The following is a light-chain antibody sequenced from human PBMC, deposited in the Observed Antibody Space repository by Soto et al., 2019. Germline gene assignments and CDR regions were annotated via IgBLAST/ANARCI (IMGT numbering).Light chain of an antibody. J-gene: IGKJ5*01. Sequence: VVLTQSPATLSLSPGDTATLSCGASQSVSSSLAWYQQKPGQAPRLLIYDASSRATGSPARFSGSGSGTDFTLTISSLEPEDFAVYYCHHRGNGITFGQGTRLENK. V-gene: IGKV3-11*01. CDR1: QSVSSS. CDR2: DAS. CDR3: HHRGNGIT.